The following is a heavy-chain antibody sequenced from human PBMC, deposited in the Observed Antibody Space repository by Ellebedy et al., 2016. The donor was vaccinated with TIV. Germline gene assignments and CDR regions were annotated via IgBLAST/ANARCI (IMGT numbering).Heavy chain of an antibody. V-gene: IGHV3-21*01. J-gene: IGHJ4*02. CDR1: GFTFSSFS. CDR2: ITSSSSYI. Sequence: GGSLRLSCAASGFTFSSFSMNWVRQAPGKGLEWVSSITSSSSYIYYADSVKGRFTISRDNPRNMVYLQMNSLRVEDTAVYYCVSHLWGQGTLVTVSS. CDR3: VSHL.